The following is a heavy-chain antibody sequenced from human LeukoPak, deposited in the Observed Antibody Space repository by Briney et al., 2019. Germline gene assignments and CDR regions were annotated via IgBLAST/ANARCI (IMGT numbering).Heavy chain of an antibody. CDR2: IKQDGSEK. J-gene: IGHJ4*02. CDR1: GFTSSSYW. V-gene: IGHV3-7*01. D-gene: IGHD6-6*01. Sequence: PGGSLRLSCAASGFTSSSYWMSWVRQAPAKGLEWVANIKQDGSEKYYVDSVKGRFTISRDNAKNSLYLQMNSLRAEDTAVYYCARVYRSSSGYCFDYWGQGTLVTVSS. CDR3: ARVYRSSSGYCFDY.